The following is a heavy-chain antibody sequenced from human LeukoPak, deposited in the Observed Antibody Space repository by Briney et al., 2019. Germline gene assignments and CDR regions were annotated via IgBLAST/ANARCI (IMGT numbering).Heavy chain of an antibody. J-gene: IGHJ4*02. CDR1: GGSISSYY. D-gene: IGHD3-22*01. CDR3: ARGQYYYDSSGYLNY. CDR2: IYYSGST. Sequence: SETLSLTCTVSGGSISSYYWSWIRQPPGKGLEWIGYIYYSGSTNYNPSLKSRVTISVDTSKNQFSLKLSSVTAADTAVYYCARGQYYYDSSGYLNYWGQGTLVTVSS. V-gene: IGHV4-59*01.